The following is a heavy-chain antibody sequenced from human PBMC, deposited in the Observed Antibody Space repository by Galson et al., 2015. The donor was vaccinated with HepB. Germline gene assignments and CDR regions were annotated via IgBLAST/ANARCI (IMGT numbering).Heavy chain of an antibody. CDR2: IYYSGST. D-gene: IGHD5-24*01. CDR1: GDSISSRSSY. V-gene: IGHV4-39*02. J-gene: IGHJ4*02. CDR3: AGGGDGYNFGLGRWGY. Sequence: SETLSLTCTVSGDSISSRSSYWGWIRQPPGKGLEWVGSIYYSGSTYYNPSLKSRVTISVDTSKNQFSLKLSSVTAADTAVYYCAGGGDGYNFGLGRWGYWGQGTLVTVSS.